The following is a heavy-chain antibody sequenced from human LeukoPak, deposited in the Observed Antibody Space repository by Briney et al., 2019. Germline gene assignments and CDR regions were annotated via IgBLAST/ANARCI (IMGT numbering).Heavy chain of an antibody. CDR3: ARVAKPRITMVRGVPKHYGMDV. CDR1: GGSFSCYY. J-gene: IGHJ6*02. D-gene: IGHD3-10*01. V-gene: IGHV4-34*01. CDR2: INHSGST. Sequence: SETLSLTCAVYGGSFSCYYWSWIRQPPGKGLEWIGEINHSGSTNYNPSLKSRVTISVDTSKNQFSLKLSSVTAADTAVYYCARVAKPRITMVRGVPKHYGMDVWGQGTTVTVSS.